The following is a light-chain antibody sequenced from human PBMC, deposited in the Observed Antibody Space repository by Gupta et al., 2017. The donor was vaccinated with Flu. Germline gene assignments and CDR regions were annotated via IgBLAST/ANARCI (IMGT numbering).Light chain of an antibody. J-gene: IGLJ2*01. V-gene: IGLV1-44*01. Sequence: QSVLTHAPAASGTAGQRVPIPCPRSSSKIGSNTVHWYQQLPGTAPKLLTYSNNQRPSGVPGRYSGSKSGTSDYLPISELQADDEADYYCAARDDSLNAPRVVFGGGTKLTVL. CDR2: SNN. CDR1: SSKIGSNT. CDR3: AARDDSLNAPRVV.